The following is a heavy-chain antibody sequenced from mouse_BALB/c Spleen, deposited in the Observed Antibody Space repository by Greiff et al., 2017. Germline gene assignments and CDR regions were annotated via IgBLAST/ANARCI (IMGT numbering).Heavy chain of an antibody. CDR1: GFNFNDYY. CDR2: IDPENGNT. J-gene: IGHJ4*01. Sequence: VQLQQSGAELVRPGASVKLSCKASGFNFNDYYMHWVKQRPEQGLEWIGRIDPENGNTIYDPKFQGKASITADTSSNTAYLQLSSLTSEDTAVYYGARSGYALDYWGQGTSVTVSS. D-gene: IGHD3-1*01. CDR3: ARSGYALDY. V-gene: IGHV14-1*02.